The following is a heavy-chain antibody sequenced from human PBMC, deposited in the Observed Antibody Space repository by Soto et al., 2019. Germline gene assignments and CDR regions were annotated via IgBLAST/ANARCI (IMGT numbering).Heavy chain of an antibody. Sequence: ASVKVSCKASGYTFTSYYMHWVRQAPGQGLEWMGIINASGGSTSYAQKFQGRVTMTTDTSTSTAYMELRSLRSDDTAVYYCAREARDAFDIWGQGTMVTVSS. J-gene: IGHJ3*02. CDR1: GYTFTSYY. CDR3: AREARDAFDI. V-gene: IGHV1-46*01. CDR2: INASGGST.